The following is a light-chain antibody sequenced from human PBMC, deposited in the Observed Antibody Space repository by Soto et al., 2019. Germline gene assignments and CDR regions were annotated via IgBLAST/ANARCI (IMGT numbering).Light chain of an antibody. J-gene: IGKJ4*02. Sequence: EIVLTQSPATLSLSPGERATLSCRASQSVSSYLAWYQQKPGQAPRLLIYDASNRATGIPARFSGSGSGTDCTLTISSLEPEDFGIYYCQQRRNWPPVTFGGGTKVEIK. CDR3: QQRRNWPPVT. CDR1: QSVSSY. CDR2: DAS. V-gene: IGKV3-11*01.